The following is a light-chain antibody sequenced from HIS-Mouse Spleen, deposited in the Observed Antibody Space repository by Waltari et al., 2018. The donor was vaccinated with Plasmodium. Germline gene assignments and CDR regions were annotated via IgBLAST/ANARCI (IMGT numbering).Light chain of an antibody. Sequence: SYELTPPPSVSVSPGQTARITCSGDAWPKQYAYCYHQKSGQAPVLVIYEDSKRPPGIPERFSGASSGTMATLTISGAQVEDEADYYCYSTDSSGNHRVFGGGTKLTVL. J-gene: IGLJ3*02. CDR1: AWPKQY. V-gene: IGLV3-10*01. CDR2: EDS. CDR3: YSTDSSGNHRV.